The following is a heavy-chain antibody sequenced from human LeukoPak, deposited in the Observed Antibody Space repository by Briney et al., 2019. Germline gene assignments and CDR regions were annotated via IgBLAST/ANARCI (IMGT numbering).Heavy chain of an antibody. D-gene: IGHD3-22*01. Sequence: SQTLSLTCTVSGGSISSGDYYWSWIRQPPGKGLEWIGYTYYSGSTYYNPSLKGRATISVDTSKNQFSLKLTSVTAADTAVYYCARPYYYDSRIDPWGQGTLVTVSS. J-gene: IGHJ5*02. CDR2: TYYSGST. V-gene: IGHV4-30-4*01. CDR1: GGSISSGDYY. CDR3: ARPYYYDSRIDP.